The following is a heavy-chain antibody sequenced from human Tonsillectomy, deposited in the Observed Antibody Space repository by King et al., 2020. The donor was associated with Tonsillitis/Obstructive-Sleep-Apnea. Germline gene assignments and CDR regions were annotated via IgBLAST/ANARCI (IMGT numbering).Heavy chain of an antibody. CDR3: ARGENITIFGVAQYDY. Sequence: VQLQQWGAGLLKPSETLSLTCAVYGGSFSGYYWSWIRQPPGKGLEWIGEINHSGSTNYNPSLKSRVTISVDTSKNRFSLQLSSVTAADTAVYYCARGENITIFGVAQYDYWGQGTLVTVSS. V-gene: IGHV4-34*01. D-gene: IGHD3-3*01. J-gene: IGHJ4*02. CDR1: GGSFSGYY. CDR2: INHSGST.